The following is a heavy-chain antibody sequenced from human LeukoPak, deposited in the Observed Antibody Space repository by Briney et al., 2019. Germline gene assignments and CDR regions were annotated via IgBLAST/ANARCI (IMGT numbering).Heavy chain of an antibody. CDR1: GYSIRSGYY. CDR3: ARPRRYYCSSTSCPGVFSPFQH. CDR2: SYHSGGT. V-gene: IGHV4-38-2*02. J-gene: IGHJ1*01. D-gene: IGHD2-2*01. Sequence: SETLSLTCTVSGYSIRSGYYWAWIRQPPGKGLEWIGSSYHSGGTDYNPSLKSRVTISVDTSKNQFSLQLNSLTAADTAVYYCARPRRYYCSSTSCPGVFSPFQHWGQGTLVTVSS.